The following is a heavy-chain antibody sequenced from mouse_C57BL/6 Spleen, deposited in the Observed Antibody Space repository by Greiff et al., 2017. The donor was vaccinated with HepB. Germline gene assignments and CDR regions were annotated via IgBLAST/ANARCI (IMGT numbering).Heavy chain of an antibody. V-gene: IGHV1-59*01. CDR3: ARRGGPGFAY. CDR1: GYTFTSYW. CDR2: IDPSDSYT. Sequence: QVQLQQPGAELVRPGTSVKLSCKASGYTFTSYWMHWVKQRPGQGLEWIGVIDPSDSYTNYNQKFKGKATLTVDTSSSTAYMQLSSLTSEDSAVYYCARRGGPGFAYWGQGTLVTVSA. J-gene: IGHJ3*01.